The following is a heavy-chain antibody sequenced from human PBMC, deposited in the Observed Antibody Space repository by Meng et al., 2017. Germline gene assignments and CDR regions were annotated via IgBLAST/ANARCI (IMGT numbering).Heavy chain of an antibody. CDR2: ISSSGSTI. Sequence: GESLKISCAASGFTFSSYEMNWVRQAPGKGLEWVSYISSSGSTIYYADSVKGRFTISRDNAKNSLYLQINSLRAEDTAVYYCARFLLGRRRVVDYFDYWGQGTLVTVSS. CDR1: GFTFSSYE. D-gene: IGHD2-15*01. CDR3: ARFLLGRRRVVDYFDY. J-gene: IGHJ4*02. V-gene: IGHV3-48*03.